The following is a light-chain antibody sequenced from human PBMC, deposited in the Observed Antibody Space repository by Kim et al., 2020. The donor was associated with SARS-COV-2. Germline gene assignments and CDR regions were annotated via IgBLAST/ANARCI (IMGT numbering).Light chain of an antibody. CDR1: SGINVGTYR. J-gene: IGLJ3*02. CDR3: MIWNISGWV. V-gene: IGLV5-45*03. CDR2: YKSDSDK. Sequence: QPVLTQSSSLSASPGASASLTCTLRSGINVGTYRIYWYQQKPGSPPQYLLRYKSDSDKQQGSGVPSRFSGSKDASANAGILLISGLQSEDEADYYCMIWNISGWVFGGGTQLTVL.